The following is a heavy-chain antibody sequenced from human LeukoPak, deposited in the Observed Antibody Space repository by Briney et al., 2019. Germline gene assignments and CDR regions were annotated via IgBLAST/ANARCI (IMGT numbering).Heavy chain of an antibody. CDR3: ATDAEEQLVYYYYCYYMDV. J-gene: IGHJ6*03. CDR1: GFTFRHYW. D-gene: IGHD6-13*01. V-gene: IGHV3-48*04. CDR2: ISSSSSTI. Sequence: GGSLRLSCAASGFTFRHYWMSWVRQAPGKGREWVSYISSSSSTIYYADFAKGRFTISRDNAKNSLYLQMNSLRAEHTAVYYCATDAEEQLVYYYYCYYMDVWGKGTTVTVSS.